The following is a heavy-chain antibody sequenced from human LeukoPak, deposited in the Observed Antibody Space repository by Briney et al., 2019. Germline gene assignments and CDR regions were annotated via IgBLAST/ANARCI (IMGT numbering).Heavy chain of an antibody. V-gene: IGHV3-74*01. CDR2: IDNDGRGT. CDR3: ASLNYGPDY. J-gene: IGHJ4*02. D-gene: IGHD3-16*01. Sequence: PGGSLRLSCAASGFTFSSYWMHWVRQAPGKGLVWVSRIDNDGRGTSYADSVKGRFTISRDNAKNRLYLQMNSLRAEDTAVYYCASLNYGPDYWGQGTRVTVSS. CDR1: GFTFSSYW.